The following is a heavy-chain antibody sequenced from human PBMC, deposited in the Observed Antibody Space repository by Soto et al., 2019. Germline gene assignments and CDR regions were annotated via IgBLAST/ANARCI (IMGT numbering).Heavy chain of an antibody. Sequence: QVQLQESGPGLVKPSETLSLTCAVSGDSVSNDNYYWSWIRQPPGKGLEWIGYIYYSGTTNYNSYIKSRLSLSVDMSKNQFSQKLASVTAADTAVYFCARSQRGRTAFTFDYWGQGALVTVSS. CDR2: IYYSGTT. V-gene: IGHV4-61*01. CDR1: GDSVSNDNYY. D-gene: IGHD3-16*01. CDR3: ARSQRGRTAFTFDY. J-gene: IGHJ4*02.